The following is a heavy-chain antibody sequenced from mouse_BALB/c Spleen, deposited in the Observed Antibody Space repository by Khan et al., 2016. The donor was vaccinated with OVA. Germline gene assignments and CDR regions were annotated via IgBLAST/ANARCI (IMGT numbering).Heavy chain of an antibody. Sequence: VQLQQSGAELVRPGALVKLSCKASGFNIKDYYLHWVKQRPEQGLEWSGWIDPENGETVYDPKFQDKGSITADKSAKTAYRQFSSLTSVDTAVYYCARSGYFAWFAYWGPGTLVTVSA. CDR2: IDPENGET. J-gene: IGHJ3*01. CDR1: GFNIKDYY. V-gene: IGHV14-1*02. CDR3: ARSGYFAWFAY.